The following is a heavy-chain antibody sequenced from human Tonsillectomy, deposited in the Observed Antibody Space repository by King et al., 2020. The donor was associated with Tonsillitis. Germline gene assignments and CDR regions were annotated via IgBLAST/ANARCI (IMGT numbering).Heavy chain of an antibody. J-gene: IGHJ6*03. Sequence: EVQLVESGAEVKKPGESLRISCKGSGYSLTSYWINWVRQMPGKGLEWMGRIDPSDSYTKYSPSFQGHVTISADKSISTAYLQWSSLKASDTAMYYCATRYYYDSSGPDINYYYYMDVWGKGTTVTVSS. CDR3: ATRYYYDSSGPDINYYYYMDV. D-gene: IGHD3-22*01. V-gene: IGHV5-10-1*03. CDR1: GYSLTSYW. CDR2: IDPSDSYT.